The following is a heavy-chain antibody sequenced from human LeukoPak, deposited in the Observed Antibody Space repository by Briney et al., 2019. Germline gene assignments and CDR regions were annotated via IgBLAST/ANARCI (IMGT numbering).Heavy chain of an antibody. D-gene: IGHD3-22*01. CDR1: GFTSSHYA. V-gene: IGHV3-30*03. Sequence: GGSLRLSCVASGFTSSHYAIHWVRQAPGKGLEWVTILSDDGNKKYYADSVKGRFTVSRDISKNTLYLQINSLRAEDTALYYCARNNYDRSGFYYDYWGRGTLVTVSS. CDR3: ARNNYDRSGFYYDY. CDR2: LSDDGNKK. J-gene: IGHJ4*02.